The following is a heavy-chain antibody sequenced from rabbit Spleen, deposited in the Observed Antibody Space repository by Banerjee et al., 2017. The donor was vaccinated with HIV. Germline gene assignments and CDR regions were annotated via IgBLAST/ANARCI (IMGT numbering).Heavy chain of an antibody. Sequence: QSLEESGGDLVKPGASLTLTCTASGFAFSTYGVNWVRQAPGKGLEWIACIYDDSGDSIDYANWAKGRFTASKISSTTVTLQMTSLTAADTATYFCARDAGTSFSTYGMDLWGPGTLVTVS. CDR3: ARDAGTSFSTYGMDL. CDR1: GFAFSTYG. D-gene: IGHD8-1*01. J-gene: IGHJ6*01. CDR2: IYDDSGDSI. V-gene: IGHV1S40*01.